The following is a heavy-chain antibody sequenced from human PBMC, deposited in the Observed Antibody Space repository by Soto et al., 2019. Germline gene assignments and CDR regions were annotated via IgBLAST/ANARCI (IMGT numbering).Heavy chain of an antibody. CDR2: IYWDDAE. D-gene: IGHD2-15*01. CDR1: GFSLSTSGVG. Sequence: QITLKESGPTLVKPTQTLTLTCTFSGFSLSTSGVGVGWIRQPPGKALEWIALIYWDDAERYRASLKSRLTITKDTSKNQVVLTMTNMDPVDTGTYYCVRKKNYCSGGTCYNDSFDFWGQGTMATVSS. J-gene: IGHJ3*01. CDR3: VRKKNYCSGGTCYNDSFDF. V-gene: IGHV2-5*04.